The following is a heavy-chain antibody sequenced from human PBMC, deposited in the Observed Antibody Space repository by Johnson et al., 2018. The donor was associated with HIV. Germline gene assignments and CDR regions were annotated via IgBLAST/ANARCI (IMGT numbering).Heavy chain of an antibody. CDR3: AKERGYDSSGYNRWYVPDAFDI. J-gene: IGHJ3*02. D-gene: IGHD3-22*01. CDR2: IRGSGSST. V-gene: IGHV3-23*04. Sequence: VQLVESGGGLVQPGGSLRLSCAASGFTFSSYAMAWVRQAPGKGLEWVSTIRGSGSSTHYADSVKGRFTISRDNSRNTMYLQMNSLRAEDTAVYYCAKERGYDSSGYNRWYVPDAFDIWGQGTMVTVSS. CDR1: GFTFSSYA.